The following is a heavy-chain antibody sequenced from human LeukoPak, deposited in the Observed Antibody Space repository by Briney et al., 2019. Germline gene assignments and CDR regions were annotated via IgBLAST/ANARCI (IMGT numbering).Heavy chain of an antibody. CDR3: ARHGPADSRSYPLDY. D-gene: IGHD3-10*01. V-gene: IGHV4-59*08. J-gene: IGHJ4*02. Sequence: SETLSLTCTVSGGSIRGYYWSWIRQPPGKRLEWIAYIYNSVTTNCNPSLKSRLTISVDTSENQISLKLSSVTAADTVVYYCARHGPADSRSYPLDYWGQGTLVTVSS. CDR1: GGSIRGYY. CDR2: IYNSVTT.